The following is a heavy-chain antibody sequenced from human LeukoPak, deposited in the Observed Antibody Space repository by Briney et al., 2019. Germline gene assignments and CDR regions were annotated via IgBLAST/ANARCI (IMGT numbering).Heavy chain of an antibody. CDR2: ISYDANYK. V-gene: IGHV3-30*18. J-gene: IGHJ4*02. CDR1: AFTFSTYG. Sequence: GGSLRLSCAASAFTFSTYGMHWVRQAPGKGLEWVAVISYDANYKYYADSVKGRFTISRDNSKNTLYLQMNSLRAEDTAVYYCAKDRHPARTDGYYFDYWGQGTLVTVSS. CDR3: AKDRHPARTDGYYFDY. D-gene: IGHD1-14*01.